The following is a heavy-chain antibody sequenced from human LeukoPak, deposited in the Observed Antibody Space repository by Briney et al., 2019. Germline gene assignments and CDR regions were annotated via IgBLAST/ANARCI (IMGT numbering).Heavy chain of an antibody. CDR1: GFIFSHYG. CDR3: ARDAQRGFDYSNSLQY. D-gene: IGHD4-11*01. Sequence: GGSLRHSCAASGFIFSHYGMHWVRQAPGKGLEWVAVIWSDGTNRYYADSVKGRFSINRDDSQKRVFVQMNSLRAEDTAVYYCARDAQRGFDYSNSLQYWGQGALVTVSS. CDR2: IWSDGTNR. V-gene: IGHV3-33*01. J-gene: IGHJ4*02.